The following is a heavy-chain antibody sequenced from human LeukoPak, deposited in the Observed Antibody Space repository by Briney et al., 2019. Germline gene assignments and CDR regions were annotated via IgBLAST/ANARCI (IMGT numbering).Heavy chain of an antibody. D-gene: IGHD2-2*01. J-gene: IGHJ6*02. CDR3: TRDHCSFANCYEDHYYGMDV. Sequence: ASVKVSCKASGYTFSDYYMHWVRQAPGQGLEWMGWINANNGGTTYAQNFQGRVTMTRDTSISTAYVELSRLRSDDSAIYYCTRDHCSFANCYEDHYYGMDVWGQGTTVTVSS. V-gene: IGHV1-2*02. CDR1: GYTFSDYY. CDR2: INANNGGT.